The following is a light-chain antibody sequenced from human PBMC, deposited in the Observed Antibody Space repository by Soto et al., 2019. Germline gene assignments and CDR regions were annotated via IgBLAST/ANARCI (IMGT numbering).Light chain of an antibody. Sequence: TVRPQSPATLSVSPGERATLSCRASQSVSSNLAWYQQRPGQAPRLLIYDASNRATGIPARFSGRGSGTDFTLTISSLEPDDFAVYYCQQRISAISSAQRTR. CDR2: DAS. J-gene: IGKJ5*01. CDR3: QQRISAIS. CDR1: QSVSSN. V-gene: IGKV3-11*01.